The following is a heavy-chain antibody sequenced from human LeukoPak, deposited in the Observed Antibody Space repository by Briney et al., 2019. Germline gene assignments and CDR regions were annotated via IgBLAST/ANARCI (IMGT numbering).Heavy chain of an antibody. CDR2: MNPNSGNT. V-gene: IGHV1-8*01. Sequence: ASVKVSCKASGYTFTSYDINWVRQATGQGLEWMGWMNPNSGNTGYAQKFQGRVTMTRNTSISTAYMELSSLRSEDTAVYYCVVMGVYYYYMDVWGKGTTVTVSS. J-gene: IGHJ6*03. D-gene: IGHD2-15*01. CDR3: VVMGVYYYYMDV. CDR1: GYTFTSYD.